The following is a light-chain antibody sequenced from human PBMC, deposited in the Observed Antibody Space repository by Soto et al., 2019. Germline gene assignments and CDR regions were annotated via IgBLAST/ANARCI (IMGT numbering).Light chain of an antibody. V-gene: IGKV3-20*01. CDR2: AVS. Sequence: EIVMTQSPATLSVSPGERATLSCRASRSVSSNYLGWYQQKPGQAPRLLIYAVSTRATGIPDRFSGSGSGTDFTLTVSRLEPEDSALYFCQQYRPSPAISFGQGTRLEI. CDR1: RSVSSNY. CDR3: QQYRPSPAIS. J-gene: IGKJ5*01.